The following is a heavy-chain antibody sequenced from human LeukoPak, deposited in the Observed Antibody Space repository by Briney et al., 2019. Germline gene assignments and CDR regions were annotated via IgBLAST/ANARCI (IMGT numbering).Heavy chain of an antibody. J-gene: IGHJ4*02. V-gene: IGHV1-8*01. CDR3: AKDRSDYVWGSYRRPYYFDY. CDR1: GYTFTSYD. Sequence: ASVKVSCKASGYTFTSYDINWVRQATGQGLEWMGWMNPNSGNTGYAQKFQGRVTMTRNTSISTAYMELSSLRSEDTAVYYCAKDRSDYVWGSYRRPYYFDYWGQGTLVTVSS. CDR2: MNPNSGNT. D-gene: IGHD3-16*02.